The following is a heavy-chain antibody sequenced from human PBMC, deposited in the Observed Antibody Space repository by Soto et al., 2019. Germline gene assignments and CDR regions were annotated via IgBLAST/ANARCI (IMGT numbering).Heavy chain of an antibody. V-gene: IGHV3-11*01. CDR1: GFTFSDYY. Sequence: QVQLVESGGGLVKPEGSLRLSCAASGFTFSDYYMSRIRQAPGKGLEWVSYISGSGDTIYYTDSVKGRFTISRDNTKNELYLQLCSMRADDRAVYFCGSQRLRRPGVGHGGQGPLVTVSS. D-gene: IGHD6-25*01. CDR3: GSQRLRRPGVGH. CDR2: ISGSGDTI. J-gene: IGHJ4*02.